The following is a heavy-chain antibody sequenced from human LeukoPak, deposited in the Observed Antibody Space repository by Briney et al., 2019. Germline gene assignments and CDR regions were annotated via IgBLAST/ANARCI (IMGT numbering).Heavy chain of an antibody. CDR1: GWTFSGYY. Sequence: SETLSLTCAVSGWTFSGYYWSWIRQPPGKGLEWIGEINHTGSTNYNPSLKSRVTTSVDTSKNQFSLKLTSVTAADTAVYYCARHLYGMDVWGQGTTVTVSS. CDR2: INHTGST. V-gene: IGHV4-34*01. CDR3: ARHLYGMDV. J-gene: IGHJ6*02.